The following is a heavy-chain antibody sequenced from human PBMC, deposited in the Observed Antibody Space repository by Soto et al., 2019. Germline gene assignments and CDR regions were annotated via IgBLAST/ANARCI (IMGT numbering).Heavy chain of an antibody. Sequence: PSETLSLTCSVSGGSISSSSYYWGWIRQPPGKGLEWIGNIYYSGTTYYNPSLKSRVTISVDMSKNQFSLKLSSVIAADTAMYYCARCYYDSSGFDSWGQGTLVTVSS. CDR2: IYYSGTT. V-gene: IGHV4-39*01. CDR3: ARCYYDSSGFDS. J-gene: IGHJ4*02. CDR1: GGSISSSSYY. D-gene: IGHD3-22*01.